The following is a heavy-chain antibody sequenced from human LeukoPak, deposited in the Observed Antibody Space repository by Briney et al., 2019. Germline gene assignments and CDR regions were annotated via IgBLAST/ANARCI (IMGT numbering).Heavy chain of an antibody. CDR1: GGSISTSNYY. CDR3: ASYSGIYSAFEI. V-gene: IGHV4-39*07. J-gene: IGHJ3*02. D-gene: IGHD1-26*01. Sequence: SETLSLTCTVSGGSISTSNYYWGWIRQPPGKGLEWIGNIFYSGSTYYSPSLRSRVTISLDTSRNQFSLKLNSVTAADTAVYYCASYSGIYSAFEIWSQGTLVTVSS. CDR2: IFYSGST.